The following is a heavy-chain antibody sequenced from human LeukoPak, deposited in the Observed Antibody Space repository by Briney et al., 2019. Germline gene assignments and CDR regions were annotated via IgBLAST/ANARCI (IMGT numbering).Heavy chain of an antibody. CDR2: FDPEDGET. CDR3: AKKGYSNGWRDSYYFDC. D-gene: IGHD6-19*01. V-gene: IGHV1-24*01. J-gene: IGHJ4*02. Sequence: ASVKVSCKVSGYTLTELSMHWGRQAPGKGLEWMVGFDPEDGETIYAQKFQGRVTMTEDTSTDTAYMELSSLRSEDTAVYYCAKKGYSNGWRDSYYFDCWGQGTLVTVSS. CDR1: GYTLTELS.